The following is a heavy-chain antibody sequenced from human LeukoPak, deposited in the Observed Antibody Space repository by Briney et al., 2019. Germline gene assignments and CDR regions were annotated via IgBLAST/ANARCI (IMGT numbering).Heavy chain of an antibody. J-gene: IGHJ4*02. V-gene: IGHV1-46*01. Sequence: ASVKVSCKASGYTFTSYYMHWVRQAPGQGLEWMGIINPSGGSTSYAQKFQGRVTMTRDMSTSTVYMELSSLKSEDTAVYYCAASIAALPGYWGQGTLVTVSS. CDR2: INPSGGST. CDR3: AASIAALPGY. CDR1: GYTFTSYY. D-gene: IGHD6-6*01.